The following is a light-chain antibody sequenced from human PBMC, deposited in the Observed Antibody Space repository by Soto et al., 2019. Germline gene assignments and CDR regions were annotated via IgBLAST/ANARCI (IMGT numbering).Light chain of an antibody. J-gene: IGKJ3*01. V-gene: IGKV1-39*01. Sequence: DIEMTQSPSSLTASLGDRVTITCRAGQSISSYLNWYQQKPGKAPKLLIYAASSLQSGVPSRFSGSGSGTDFTLTISSLPPEDFETYYCQQSYSNLGTFGPGTKVDIK. CDR2: AAS. CDR3: QQSYSNLGT. CDR1: QSISSY.